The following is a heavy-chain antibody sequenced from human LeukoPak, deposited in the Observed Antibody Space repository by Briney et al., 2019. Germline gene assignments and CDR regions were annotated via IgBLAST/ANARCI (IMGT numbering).Heavy chain of an antibody. CDR2: IHYTGTT. Sequence: SETLSLTCTVSGGSISSYYWSWIRQPPGKGLEWIGNIHYTGTTYYNPSLKSQVTISVDTSKNQFSLKVNSVTAADTAVYHCARLSPAAGPWYFDYWGQGTLVTVSS. CDR3: ARLSPAAGPWYFDY. J-gene: IGHJ4*02. CDR1: GGSISSYY. D-gene: IGHD6-13*01. V-gene: IGHV4-39*01.